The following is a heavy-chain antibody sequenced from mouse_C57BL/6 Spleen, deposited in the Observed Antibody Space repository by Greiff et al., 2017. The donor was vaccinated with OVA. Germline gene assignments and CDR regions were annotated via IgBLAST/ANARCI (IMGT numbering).Heavy chain of an antibody. J-gene: IGHJ4*01. CDR3: ARPRPYYAMDY. V-gene: IGHV5-6*02. CDR2: ISSGGSYT. CDR1: GFTFSSYG. Sequence: DVMLVESGGDLVKPGGSLKLSCAASGFTFSSYGMSWVRQTPDKRLEWVATISSGGSYTYYPDSVKGRFTISRDNAKNTLYLQMSSLKSEDTAMYYCARPRPYYAMDYWGQGTSVTVSS.